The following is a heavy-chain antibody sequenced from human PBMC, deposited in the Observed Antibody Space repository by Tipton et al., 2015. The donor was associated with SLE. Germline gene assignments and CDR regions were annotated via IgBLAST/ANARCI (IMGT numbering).Heavy chain of an antibody. CDR1: GDSIRSGYY. D-gene: IGHD3-22*01. Sequence: TLSLTCTVSGDSIRSGYYWGWIRQPPGKGLEWIGSIYHRGSTYYNASLKSRVTISVDTSKNQFSLHLTSVTSADTAVYYCATYFYDATGYQSVDDWGQGALVTVSS. CDR3: ATYFYDATGYQSVDD. V-gene: IGHV4-38-2*02. CDR2: IYHRGST. J-gene: IGHJ4*02.